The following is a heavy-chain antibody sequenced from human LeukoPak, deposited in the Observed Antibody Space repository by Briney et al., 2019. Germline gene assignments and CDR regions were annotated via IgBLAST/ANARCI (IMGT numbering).Heavy chain of an antibody. Sequence: GGSLRLSCAASGFTFSSYAMSWVRQAPGKGLEWVSAISGSGGSTYYADSVKGRFTISRDNSKNTLYLQMNSLRAEDTAVYYCVSDQGVGAINGFDYWGQGTLVTVSS. CDR2: ISGSGGST. J-gene: IGHJ4*02. V-gene: IGHV3-23*01. CDR1: GFTFSSYA. CDR3: VSDQGVGAINGFDY. D-gene: IGHD1-26*01.